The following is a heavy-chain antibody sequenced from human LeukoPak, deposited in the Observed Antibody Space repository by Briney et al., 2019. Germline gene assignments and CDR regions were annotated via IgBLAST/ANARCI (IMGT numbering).Heavy chain of an antibody. D-gene: IGHD2-15*01. J-gene: IGHJ6*02. Sequence: GGSLRLSCAASGFTFSSYAMHWVRQAPGKGLEWVAVISYDGSNKYYADSVKGRFTISRDNSKNTLYLQMNSLRAEDTAVYYCAKDGDKYCSGGSCYPGHGMDVWGQGTTVTVSS. CDR1: GFTFSSYA. CDR3: AKDGDKYCSGGSCYPGHGMDV. V-gene: IGHV3-30-3*01. CDR2: ISYDGSNK.